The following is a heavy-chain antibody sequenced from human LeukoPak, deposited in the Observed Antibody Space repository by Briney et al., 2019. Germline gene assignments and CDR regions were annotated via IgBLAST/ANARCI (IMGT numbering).Heavy chain of an antibody. CDR3: ARGYGSGRRNRKYYFDY. CDR1: GYTFTSYD. D-gene: IGHD3-10*01. V-gene: IGHV1-8*01. Sequence: ASVKVSCKASGYTFTSYDINWVRQATGQGLEWMGWMNPNSGNTGYAQKFQGRVTMTRNTSISTAYMELSSLRSEDTAVYYCARGYGSGRRNRKYYFDYWGRGTLVTVSS. J-gene: IGHJ4*02. CDR2: MNPNSGNT.